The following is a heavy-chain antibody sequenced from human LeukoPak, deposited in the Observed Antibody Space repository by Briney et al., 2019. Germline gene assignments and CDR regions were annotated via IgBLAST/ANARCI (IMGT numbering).Heavy chain of an antibody. CDR1: GFTFSSYG. J-gene: IGHJ4*02. D-gene: IGHD5-24*01. Sequence: AGGSLRLSCAASGFTFSSYGMHWVRQAPGKGLEWVAVISYDGSNKYYADSVKGRFTISRDNSKNTLYLQMNSLRAEDTAVYYCAKDRRWLLAYYFDYWGQGTLVTVSS. CDR2: ISYDGSNK. V-gene: IGHV3-30*18. CDR3: AKDRRWLLAYYFDY.